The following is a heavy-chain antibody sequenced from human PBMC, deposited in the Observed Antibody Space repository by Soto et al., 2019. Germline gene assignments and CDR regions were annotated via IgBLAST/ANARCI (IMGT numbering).Heavy chain of an antibody. CDR3: ARTSYDSSGTAADP. V-gene: IGHV4-31*03. J-gene: IGHJ5*02. Sequence: QVQLQESGPGLVKPSQTLSLTCTVSGGSIISGGYYWSWIRQHPGKGLEWIGYIYYSGSTYYNPSLKSRVTISVDTSKNQFSLKLSSVTAAYTAVYYCARTSYDSSGTAADPWGQGTLVTVSS. D-gene: IGHD3-22*01. CDR2: IYYSGST. CDR1: GGSIISGGYY.